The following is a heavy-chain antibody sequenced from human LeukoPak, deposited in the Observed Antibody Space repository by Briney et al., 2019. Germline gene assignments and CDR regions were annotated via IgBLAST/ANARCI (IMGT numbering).Heavy chain of an antibody. J-gene: IGHJ4*02. CDR3: ARRKAIWSGFSYYFDY. D-gene: IGHD3-3*01. V-gene: IGHV3-21*01. Sequence: GGSLRLSCAASGFTFNTYTMNWVRQAPGKGLEWVSSITASSTAIYSADSVKGRFTISRDNAKNFLYLQMNSLRAEDTAVYYCARRKAIWSGFSYYFDYWGQGTLVTVSS. CDR2: ITASSTAI. CDR1: GFTFNTYT.